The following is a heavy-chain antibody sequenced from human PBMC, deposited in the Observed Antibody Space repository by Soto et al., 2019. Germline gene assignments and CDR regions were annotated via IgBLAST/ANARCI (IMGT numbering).Heavy chain of an antibody. D-gene: IGHD6-19*01. CDR1: DGSSSRYY. CDR3: ARFSGSDFYAMDV. J-gene: IGHJ6*02. Sequence: PAMPLSVTCAGCDGSSSRYYRSWIRQPPGKGLEWIGEINHSGVTNYKPSLKRRVTISVDTSKNQFSLQLKSVTAADTALYYCARFSGSDFYAMDVWGQGSTVT. CDR2: INHSGVT. V-gene: IGHV4-34*01.